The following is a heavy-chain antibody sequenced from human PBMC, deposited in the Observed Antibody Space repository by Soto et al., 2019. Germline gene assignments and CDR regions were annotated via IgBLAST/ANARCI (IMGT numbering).Heavy chain of an antibody. CDR3: LREPAAGAYYFDY. J-gene: IGHJ4*02. CDR1: GFTFSNYW. Sequence: EVQLVESGGGLVQPGGSLRLSCAGSGFTFSNYWLTWVRQAPGKGLEWVANIKEDGSVKYQVDSVKGRFTISRDNAKNSLYLQMNSLRVEDTAVYYCLREPAAGAYYFDYWGQGTLVTVSS. CDR2: IKEDGSVK. V-gene: IGHV3-7*05. D-gene: IGHD6-13*01.